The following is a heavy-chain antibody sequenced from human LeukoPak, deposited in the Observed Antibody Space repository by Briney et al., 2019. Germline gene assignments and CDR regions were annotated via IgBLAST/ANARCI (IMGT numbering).Heavy chain of an antibody. J-gene: IGHJ4*02. D-gene: IGHD6-13*01. CDR3: AKDSLQRAAATNLFDY. Sequence: PGGSLRLSCAASGFTFSSYAMSWVRQAPGKGLEWVSAISGSGSSTYYADSVKGRFTISRDDAKNLLYLDMNSLRAEDTAVYYCAKDSLQRAAATNLFDYWGQGTLVTVSS. CDR1: GFTFSSYA. V-gene: IGHV3-23*01. CDR2: ISGSGSST.